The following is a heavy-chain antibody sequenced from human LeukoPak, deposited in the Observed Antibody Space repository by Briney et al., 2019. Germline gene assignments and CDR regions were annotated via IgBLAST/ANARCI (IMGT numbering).Heavy chain of an antibody. J-gene: IGHJ4*02. V-gene: IGHV4-39*07. Sequence: SETLSLTCTVSGGSISSSSYYWGWIRQPPGKGLEWIGEINHSGSTNYNPSLKSRATISVDTSKNQFSLKLSSVTAADTAVYYCSKERAGTTIDYWGQGTLVTVSS. D-gene: IGHD1-1*01. CDR1: GGSISSSSYY. CDR2: INHSGST. CDR3: SKERAGTTIDY.